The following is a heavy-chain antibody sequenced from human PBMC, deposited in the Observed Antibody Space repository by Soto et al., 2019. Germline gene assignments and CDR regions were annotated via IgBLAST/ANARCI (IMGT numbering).Heavy chain of an antibody. J-gene: IGHJ6*02. D-gene: IGHD2-8*02. CDR1: GFIFVDYA. V-gene: IGHV3-9*01. CDR3: AKSTGGTANCLEF. Sequence: EVQLVESGGDLVQPGRSLRLSCAASGFIFVDYAMHWVRQTPGKGLERVSVISWKSGSIGYADSVKGRCTIYRAYAENTLYLEMNSRSAGYTALYYCAKSTGGTANCLEFWGQGTAVTVAS. CDR2: ISWKSGSI.